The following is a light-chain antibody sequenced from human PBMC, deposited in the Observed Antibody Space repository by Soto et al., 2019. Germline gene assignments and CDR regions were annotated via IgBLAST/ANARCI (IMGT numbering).Light chain of an antibody. CDR3: QQRSNWPPL. CDR2: DAS. V-gene: IGKV3-11*01. CDR1: ENINTY. Sequence: EIVLTQSPATLSLSPGERATPSCRASENINTYLAWYQQKPGQPPRLLFYDASNRATGIPARFSAGGSGTDFTLTISSLEPDDFAFYYCQQRSNWPPLFGPGTKVDVK. J-gene: IGKJ3*01.